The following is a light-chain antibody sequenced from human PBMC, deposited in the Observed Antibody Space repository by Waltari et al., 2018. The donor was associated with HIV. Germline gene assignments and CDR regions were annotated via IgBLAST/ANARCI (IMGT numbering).Light chain of an antibody. V-gene: IGLV6-57*04. Sequence: NFMLTQPHSVSESPGKTVTISCTRSGGSIASNFVQWYQQRPGSAPTTVLYENKQRPSGVPDRFSGSIDSSSNSASLTISGLKTEDEADYYCQSFETGTWVFGGGTKLTVL. J-gene: IGLJ3*02. CDR3: QSFETGTWV. CDR1: GGSIASNF. CDR2: ENK.